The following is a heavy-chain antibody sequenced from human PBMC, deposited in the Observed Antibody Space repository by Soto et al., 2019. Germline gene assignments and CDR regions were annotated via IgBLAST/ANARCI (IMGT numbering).Heavy chain of an antibody. J-gene: IGHJ4*02. Sequence: QLQLQESGPGLVKSSEALSLTCSVSGGSISTSGYYWGWIRQPPGKGLEWIGTIYYSGSTYYNPSLKSRVTISVDTSKNQFSLRLRSVTAADTAVYYCARHAVLEFLRSGYYFDYWGQGTLVTVSS. D-gene: IGHD3-3*01. CDR1: GGSISTSGYY. V-gene: IGHV4-39*01. CDR3: ARHAVLEFLRSGYYFDY. CDR2: IYYSGST.